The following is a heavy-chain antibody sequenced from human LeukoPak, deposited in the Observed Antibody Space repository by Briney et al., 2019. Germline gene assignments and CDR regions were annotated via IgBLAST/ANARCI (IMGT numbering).Heavy chain of an antibody. CDR3: VKKAEGGAKGWFDP. D-gene: IGHD1-26*01. CDR2: ISSNVVST. V-gene: IGHV3-64D*06. CDR1: GFTFSSYA. J-gene: IGHJ5*02. Sequence: GGSLRLSCSASGFTFSSYAMYWVRQAPGKGLEYVSAISSNVVSTYYADSVKGRFTISRDNSKNTLYLQMTSLRDEDTAVYYCVKKAEGGAKGWFDPWGQGTLVTVSS.